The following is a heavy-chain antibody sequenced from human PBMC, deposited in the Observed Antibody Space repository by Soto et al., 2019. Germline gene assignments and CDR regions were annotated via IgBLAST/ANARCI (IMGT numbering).Heavy chain of an antibody. Sequence: QVQLVESGGGLVQPGRSLRLSCAASGFTFSSYGMHWVRQAPGKGLECVAVISYDGSHKYYADSVKGRFTISRDNSKNTLYLKMNSLRAEDTAVYYCAKDRESYTSSSYFFDYWGQGTLVTVSS. V-gene: IGHV3-30*18. CDR1: GFTFSSYG. CDR3: AKDRESYTSSSYFFDY. D-gene: IGHD6-6*01. CDR2: ISYDGSHK. J-gene: IGHJ4*02.